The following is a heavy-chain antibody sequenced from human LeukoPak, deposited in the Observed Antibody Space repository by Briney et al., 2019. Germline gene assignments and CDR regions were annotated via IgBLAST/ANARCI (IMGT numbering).Heavy chain of an antibody. V-gene: IGHV4-59*01. Sequence: SETLSLTCTVSGGSISSYYWTWIRQPPGKRLEWIGYIYYSGSTNYNPSLKSRVIISVDTSKNQFSLKLSSVTAADTAVYYCARDGYGSNDFDIWGQGTMVTVSS. J-gene: IGHJ3*02. D-gene: IGHD3-10*01. CDR1: GGSISSYY. CDR2: IYYSGST. CDR3: ARDGYGSNDFDI.